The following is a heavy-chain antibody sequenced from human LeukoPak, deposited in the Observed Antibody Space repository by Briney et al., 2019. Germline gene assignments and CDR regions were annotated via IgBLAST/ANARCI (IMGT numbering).Heavy chain of an antibody. J-gene: IGHJ4*02. CDR1: GYTFTSDG. D-gene: IGHD6-25*01. V-gene: IGHV1-18*01. Sequence: GASVKVSCKASGYTFTSDGISWVRQAPGQGPEWMAWISGYNGNTNYAQKFQGRVTMTTDTSTSTAYMELRSLTSDDTAVYYCTRDVSGVFDYWGQGTLVTVSS. CDR2: ISGYNGNT. CDR3: TRDVSGVFDY.